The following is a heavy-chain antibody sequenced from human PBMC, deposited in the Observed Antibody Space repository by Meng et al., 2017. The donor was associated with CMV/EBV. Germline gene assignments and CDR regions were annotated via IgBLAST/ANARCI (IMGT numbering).Heavy chain of an antibody. J-gene: IGHJ4*02. CDR1: GGSFSGYY. D-gene: IGHD6-13*01. CDR2: INHSGST. V-gene: IGHV4-34*01. CDR3: AREGIAAAVDY. Sequence: LSLTCAVYGGSFSGYYWSWIRQPPGKGLEWIGEINHSGSTNYNPSLKSRVTISVDTSKNQFSLKLSSVTAADTAVYYCAREGIAAAVDYWGQGTLVTVSS.